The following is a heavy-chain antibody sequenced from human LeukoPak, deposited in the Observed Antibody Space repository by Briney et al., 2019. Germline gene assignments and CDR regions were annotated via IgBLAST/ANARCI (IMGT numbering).Heavy chain of an antibody. Sequence: GGSLRLSCAASGFTFSSYSMYWVRQAPGKGLEWVSSISSSSSYIYYADSVKGRFTISRDNAKNSLYLQMNSLRAEDTAVYYCARELGRYCSGGSCYPLDYWGQGTLVTVSS. V-gene: IGHV3-21*01. CDR3: ARELGRYCSGGSCYPLDY. J-gene: IGHJ4*02. CDR2: ISSSSSYI. D-gene: IGHD2-15*01. CDR1: GFTFSSYS.